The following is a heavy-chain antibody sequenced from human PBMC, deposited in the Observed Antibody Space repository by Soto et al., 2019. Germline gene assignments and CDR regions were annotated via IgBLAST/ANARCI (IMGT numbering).Heavy chain of an antibody. D-gene: IGHD3-10*01. J-gene: IGHJ5*02. CDR3: AKEGLWFGGTNWFDP. V-gene: IGHV3-23*01. Sequence: PGGSLRLSCAASGFTFSTYAMSWVRQAPGKGLEWVSGISGSGDKTYYAEFVKGRFTISRDNSKNTLYLQMNSLRADDTAVYYCAKEGLWFGGTNWFDPWGQGTLVTVSS. CDR2: ISGSGDKT. CDR1: GFTFSTYA.